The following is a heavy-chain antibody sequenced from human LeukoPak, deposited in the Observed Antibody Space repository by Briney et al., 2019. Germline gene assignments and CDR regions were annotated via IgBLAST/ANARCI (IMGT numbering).Heavy chain of an antibody. J-gene: IGHJ4*02. V-gene: IGHV3-30*04. CDR3: AKDHFFRISYFDS. CDR1: GFTFSSYA. CDR2: VSYDGSET. Sequence: GGSLRLSCAASGFTFSSYAMHWVRQAPGKGLEWVAAVSYDGSETYYADSVKGRFTISRDNSRDTLSLQMSNLRVEDTAVYFCAKDHFFRISYFDSWGRGTLVTVSS. D-gene: IGHD2-15*01.